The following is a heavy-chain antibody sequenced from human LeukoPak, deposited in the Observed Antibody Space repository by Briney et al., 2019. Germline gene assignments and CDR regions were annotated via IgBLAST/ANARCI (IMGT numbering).Heavy chain of an antibody. J-gene: IGHJ4*02. D-gene: IGHD1-26*01. CDR3: ARADGSHYGLKDY. V-gene: IGHV3-74*01. Sequence: GGSLRLSCAASGFTFRSYWMHWVRQAPGKGLVWVSRISPDGTSKSYADSVKGRFTISRDNAKNTLSLQMNSLRAEDTGLYYCARADGSHYGLKDYWGQGTLVIVSS. CDR1: GFTFRSYW. CDR2: ISPDGTSK.